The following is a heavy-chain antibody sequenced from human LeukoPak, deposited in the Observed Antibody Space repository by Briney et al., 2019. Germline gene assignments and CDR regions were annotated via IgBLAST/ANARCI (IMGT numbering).Heavy chain of an antibody. D-gene: IGHD4/OR15-4a*01. V-gene: IGHV3-23*01. Sequence: GGSLRLSCAASGFTFSTYAMSWVRQAPGKGLEWVSAISGRGGSTYYADFVKGRFTISRDNSKNTLYLQMNSLTADDTAVYYCVETLYGGSDHRGWFDYWLQGTLV. CDR2: ISGRGGST. CDR3: VETLYGGSDHRGWFDY. CDR1: GFTFSTYA. J-gene: IGHJ4*02.